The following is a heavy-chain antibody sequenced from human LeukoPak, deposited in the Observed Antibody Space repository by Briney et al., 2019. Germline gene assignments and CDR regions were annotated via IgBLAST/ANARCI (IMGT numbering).Heavy chain of an antibody. Sequence: GGSLRLSCAASEFTVSSNYMNWVRQAPGKGLEWVSVMYSGGSTYYSDSVKGRFTISRDNSKNTLYLQMNSLRAEDTAVYYCAREAVTRNYFDYWGQGTLVTLSS. CDR1: EFTVSSNY. J-gene: IGHJ4*02. V-gene: IGHV3-53*01. CDR3: AREAVTRNYFDY. CDR2: MYSGGST. D-gene: IGHD4-17*01.